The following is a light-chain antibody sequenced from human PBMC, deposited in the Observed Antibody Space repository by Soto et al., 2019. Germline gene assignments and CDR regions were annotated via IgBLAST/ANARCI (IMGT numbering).Light chain of an antibody. CDR3: QQYNSWPPGDT. Sequence: EIVMTQSPATLSVSPGERATLSCRASQSVIRNLAWYQQRPGQAPRLLIYGASTRATGIQARFSGSGSGTEFTLTISSLQSEDFAVYYCQQYNSWPPGDTFGQGTKLEIK. J-gene: IGKJ2*01. V-gene: IGKV3-15*01. CDR1: QSVIRN. CDR2: GAS.